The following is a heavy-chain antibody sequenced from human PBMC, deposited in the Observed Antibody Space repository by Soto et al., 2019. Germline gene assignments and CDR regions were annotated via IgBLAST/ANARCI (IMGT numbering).Heavy chain of an antibody. CDR3: ARDELVVATGSSTWHYYYGMDV. J-gene: IGHJ6*02. Sequence: QVQLVQSGAEVKKPGSSVKVSCKSSGGTFSTYAISWVRQAPGQGLEWMGGIIPIFGTANYAQKFQGRVTITAAESTTSAYVELISLRSEDTAVYYCARDELVVATGSSTWHYYYGMDVWGQGTTVTVSS. CDR1: GGTFSTYA. V-gene: IGHV1-69*12. D-gene: IGHD2-15*01. CDR2: IIPIFGTA.